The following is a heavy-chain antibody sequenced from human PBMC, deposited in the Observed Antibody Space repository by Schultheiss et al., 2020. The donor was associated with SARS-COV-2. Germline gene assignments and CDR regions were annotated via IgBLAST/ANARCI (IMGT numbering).Heavy chain of an antibody. CDR3: AKVGSSSWAEKRWFDP. J-gene: IGHJ5*02. CDR1: GFTFSNAW. V-gene: IGHV3-15*01. Sequence: GGSLRLSCAASGFTFSNAWMSWVRQAPGKGLEWVGRIKSKTDGGTTDYAAPVKGRFTISRDDSKNTLYLQMNSLKTEDTAVYYCAKVGSSSWAEKRWFDPWGQGTLVTVSS. D-gene: IGHD6-13*01. CDR2: IKSKTDGGTT.